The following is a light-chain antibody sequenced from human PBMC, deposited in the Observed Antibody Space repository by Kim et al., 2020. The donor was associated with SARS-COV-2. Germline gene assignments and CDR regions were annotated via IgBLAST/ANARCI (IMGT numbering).Light chain of an antibody. J-gene: IGLJ3*02. CDR1: SSDVGNYDL. CDR2: DVN. V-gene: IGLV2-11*01. Sequence: QSALTQPRSVSGSPGQSVTISCTGTSSDVGNYDLVSWYQQLPGTAPTLMISDVNKRTSGVPDRFSGSKSGNTASLTISGLQAEDEGDYYCCSYGGSYTWVFGGGTKVTVL. CDR3: CSYGGSYTWV.